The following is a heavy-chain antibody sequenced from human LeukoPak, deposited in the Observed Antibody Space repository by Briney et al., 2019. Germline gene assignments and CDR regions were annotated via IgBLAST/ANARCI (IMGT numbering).Heavy chain of an antibody. V-gene: IGHV3-21*01. CDR1: GFTFSSYS. Sequence: GGSLRLSCAASGFTFSSYSMNWVRQAPGKGLEWVSSISSSSSYIYYADSVKGRFTISRDNAKNSLYLQMNSLRAEDTAVYYCARDVEGYCSSTSYSFDPWGQGTLVTVSS. J-gene: IGHJ5*02. CDR3: ARDVEGYCSSTSYSFDP. CDR2: ISSSSSYI. D-gene: IGHD2-2*01.